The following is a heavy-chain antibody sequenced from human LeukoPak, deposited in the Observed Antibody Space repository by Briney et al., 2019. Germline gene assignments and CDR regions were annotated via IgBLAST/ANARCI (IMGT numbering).Heavy chain of an antibody. CDR1: GFTFSSYA. V-gene: IGHV3-30*04. CDR3: ASSWFGELYTAENDAFDI. CDR2: ISYDGSNK. J-gene: IGHJ3*02. D-gene: IGHD3-10*01. Sequence: GGSLRLSCAASGFTFSSYAMHWVRQAPGKGLEWVAVISYDGSNKYYADSVKGRFTISRDNSKNTLYLQMNSLRAEDTAVYYCASSWFGELYTAENDAFDIWGQGTMVTVSS.